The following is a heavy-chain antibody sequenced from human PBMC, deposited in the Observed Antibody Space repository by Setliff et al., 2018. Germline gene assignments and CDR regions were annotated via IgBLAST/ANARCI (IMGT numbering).Heavy chain of an antibody. Sequence: GGSLRLSCAASGFTFSSYSMNWVRQAPGKGLEWVSSISSSSSYIYYADSVKGRFTISRDNAKNTLFLQMNSLRAEDTAVYYCARDSVRRMDVWGKGTTVTVSS. J-gene: IGHJ6*04. CDR1: GFTFSSYS. V-gene: IGHV3-21*01. D-gene: IGHD1-26*01. CDR3: ARDSVRRMDV. CDR2: ISSSSSYI.